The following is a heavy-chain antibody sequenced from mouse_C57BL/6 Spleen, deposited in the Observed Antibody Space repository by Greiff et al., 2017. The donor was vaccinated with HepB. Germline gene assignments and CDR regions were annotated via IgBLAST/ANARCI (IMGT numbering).Heavy chain of an antibody. CDR3: AREDSNYGVDY. Sequence: EVQLQESGPGLVKPSQSLSLTCSVTGYSITSGYYWYWIRQFPGNKLEGMGYISYDGSNNYNPSFKNRIPITRDTTKYQFFLKLNSVTTEDTATYYCAREDSNYGVDYWGQGTSVTVSS. J-gene: IGHJ4*01. V-gene: IGHV3-6*01. CDR2: ISYDGSN. CDR1: GYSITSGYY. D-gene: IGHD2-5*01.